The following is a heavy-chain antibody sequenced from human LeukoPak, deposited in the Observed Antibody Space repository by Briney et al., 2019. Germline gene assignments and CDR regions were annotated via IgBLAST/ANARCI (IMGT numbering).Heavy chain of an antibody. CDR1: GFTFSSYE. V-gene: IGHV3-48*03. D-gene: IGHD5-12*01. CDR2: ISSSGSTI. Sequence: GGSLRLSCAASGFTFSSYEMNWVRQAPGKGLEWVSYISSSGSTIYYADSVKGRFTISRDNAKNSLYLQMNSLRSDDTAVYYCARSGAYSGYGSYYFNYWGQGTLVTVSS. J-gene: IGHJ4*02. CDR3: ARSGAYSGYGSYYFNY.